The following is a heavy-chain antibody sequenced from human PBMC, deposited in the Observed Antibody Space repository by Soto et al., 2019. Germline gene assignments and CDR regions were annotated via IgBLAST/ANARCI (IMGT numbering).Heavy chain of an antibody. J-gene: IGHJ4*02. Sequence: LGGSLRLSCAASGFTISDYWMSWVRQAPGKGLEWVANINEDGSQKYYVDSVEGRSTVSRDNTKNSLSLQLNSLRGEDTALYYCARYSGSYAVLDWGRGTLVTVSS. CDR2: INEDGSQK. CDR3: ARYSGSYAVLD. D-gene: IGHD1-26*01. V-gene: IGHV3-7*04. CDR1: GFTISDYW.